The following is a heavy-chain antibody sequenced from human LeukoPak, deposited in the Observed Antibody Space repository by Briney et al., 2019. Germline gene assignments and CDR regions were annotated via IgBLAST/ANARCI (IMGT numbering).Heavy chain of an antibody. CDR3: ASGYCSGGSCYFLY. V-gene: IGHV1-69*04. D-gene: IGHD2-15*01. Sequence: SVKVSFKASGGTFSSYAISWVRQAPGQGVEWLGRIIPIFGIANYAQKFQGRVTITADKSTSTAYMELSSLRSEDTAVYYCASGYCSGGSCYFLYWGQGTLVTVSS. CDR1: GGTFSSYA. CDR2: IIPIFGIA. J-gene: IGHJ4*02.